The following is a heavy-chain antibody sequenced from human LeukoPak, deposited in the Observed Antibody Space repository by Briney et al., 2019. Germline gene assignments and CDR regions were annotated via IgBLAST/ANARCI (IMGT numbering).Heavy chain of an antibody. CDR2: IFPDGRT. CDR1: GLTVTDNY. V-gene: IGHV3-53*01. D-gene: IGHD4-17*01. CDR3: ARTNPVYGDFDY. J-gene: IGHJ4*02. Sequence: PGGSPRLSCAASGLTVTDNYFSWVRQAPGKGLEWVSVIFPDGRTYHADSVKGRFTISRDNSKNTLLLQMNSLRADDTALYHCARTNPVYGDFDYWGQGILVTVSS.